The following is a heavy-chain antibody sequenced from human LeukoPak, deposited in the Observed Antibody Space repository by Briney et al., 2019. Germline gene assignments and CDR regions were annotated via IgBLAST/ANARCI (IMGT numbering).Heavy chain of an antibody. CDR3: ARDRVPVAGTAGGDAFDI. CDR1: GGTFSTYA. D-gene: IGHD6-19*01. Sequence: ASVKVSCKTSGGTFSTYAISWVRQAPGQGLEWMGRINPILGIANYAQKFQGRVTLTADKSTSTAYMDLSSLRSEDTAVYYCARDRVPVAGTAGGDAFDIWGQGTMVSVSS. CDR2: INPILGIA. J-gene: IGHJ3*02. V-gene: IGHV1-69*04.